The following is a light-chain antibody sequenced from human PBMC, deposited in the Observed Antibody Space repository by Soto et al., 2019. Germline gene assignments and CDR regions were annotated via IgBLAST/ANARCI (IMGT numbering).Light chain of an antibody. V-gene: IGKV1-39*01. J-gene: IGKJ2*01. CDR1: QIISSY. Sequence: DIQVTQSPSSLSASIGDRVTITCRASQIISSYLNWYQQKPGKAPKLLIYAASSLPSVVPSRFSGSGSGTDFTLTISSLQPEDFATYYCQQSYSTLYTFGQGTKLEI. CDR2: AAS. CDR3: QQSYSTLYT.